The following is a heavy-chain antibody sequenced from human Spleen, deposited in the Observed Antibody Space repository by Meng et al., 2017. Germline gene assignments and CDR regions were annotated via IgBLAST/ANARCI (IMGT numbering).Heavy chain of an antibody. D-gene: IGHD3-10*01. CDR1: GGSFSGYY. V-gene: IGHV4-34*01. Sequence: SETLSLTCAVYGGSFSGYYWSWIRQPPGKGLEWIGEINHAGGTNYNPSLKSRVTISVDTSKSQFSLKLDSVTAADTAVYYCARARRFAYVMDVWGQGTTVTVSS. CDR2: INHAGGT. J-gene: IGHJ6*02. CDR3: ARARRFAYVMDV.